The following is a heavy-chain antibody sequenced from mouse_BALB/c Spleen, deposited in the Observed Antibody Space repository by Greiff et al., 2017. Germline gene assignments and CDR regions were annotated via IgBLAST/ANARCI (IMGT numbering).Heavy chain of an antibody. D-gene: IGHD2-3*01. V-gene: IGHV7-3*02. Sequence: EVQGVESGGGLVQPGGSLRLSCATSGFTFTDYYMSWVRQPPGKALEWLGFIRNKANGYTTEYSASVKGRFTISRDNSQSILYLQMNTLRAEDSATYYCARDDGYSAWFAYWGQGTLVTVSA. CDR2: IRNKANGYTT. CDR1: GFTFTDYY. CDR3: ARDDGYSAWFAY. J-gene: IGHJ3*01.